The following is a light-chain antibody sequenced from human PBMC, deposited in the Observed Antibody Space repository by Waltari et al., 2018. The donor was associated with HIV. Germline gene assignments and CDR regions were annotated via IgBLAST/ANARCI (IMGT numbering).Light chain of an antibody. Sequence: SYVLTQPPSVSVAPGQTARITCGGDNIGSQSVHWYQQKPGQAPLLVVFDDGDRPSGIPERFSGSNSGNTATLTIGRVEAGDEADYYCQLLDTTSDHPVFGGGTKLTVL. CDR3: QLLDTTSDHPV. V-gene: IGLV3-21*02. CDR1: NIGSQS. J-gene: IGLJ3*02. CDR2: DDG.